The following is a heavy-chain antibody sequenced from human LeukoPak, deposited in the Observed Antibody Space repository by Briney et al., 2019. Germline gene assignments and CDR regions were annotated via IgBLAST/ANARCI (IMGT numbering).Heavy chain of an antibody. Sequence: GGSLRLSCAASGFTFSSYGMSWVRQAPGKGLEWVSSISSSSSYIYYADSVKGRFTISRDNAKNSLYLQMNSLRAEDTAVYYCARDKTQPLRPPYYYYYMDVWGKGTTVTISS. CDR2: ISSSSSYI. CDR1: GFTFSSYG. D-gene: IGHD6-25*01. CDR3: ARDKTQPLRPPYYYYYMDV. J-gene: IGHJ6*03. V-gene: IGHV3-21*01.